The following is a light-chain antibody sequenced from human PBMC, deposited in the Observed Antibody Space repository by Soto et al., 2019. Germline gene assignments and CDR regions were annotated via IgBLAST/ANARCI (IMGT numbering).Light chain of an antibody. CDR3: QLSYTTPLT. V-gene: IGKV1-39*01. J-gene: IGKJ4*01. CDR1: QSISTY. CDR2: AAS. Sequence: DIQMTQSPSSLSASVGDRVTITCRASQSISTYLNWYQQKPGKAPNLLIYAASSLQSGVPSRFSGSGFGTDFSLTISSLQPEDFATYYCQLSYTTPLTFGGGTKVEI.